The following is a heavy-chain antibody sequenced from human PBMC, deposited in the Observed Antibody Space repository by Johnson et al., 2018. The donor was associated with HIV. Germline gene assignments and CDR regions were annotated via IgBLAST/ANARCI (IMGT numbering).Heavy chain of an antibody. CDR2: IKQDGSER. CDR1: GFTFSSYW. Sequence: VQLVESGGGLVQPGGSLRLSCAASGFTFSSYWMTWVRQAPGKGLEWVANIKQDGSERDYVDSLKGRFTISRDNTKNSLYLQMNSLRAEDTAVFHCARGDVGAFDIWGQGTMVTVSS. CDR3: ARGDVGAFDI. D-gene: IGHD1-26*01. J-gene: IGHJ3*02. V-gene: IGHV3-7*01.